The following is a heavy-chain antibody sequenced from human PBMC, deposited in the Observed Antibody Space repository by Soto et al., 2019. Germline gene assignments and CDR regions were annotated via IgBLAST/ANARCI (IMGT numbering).Heavy chain of an antibody. CDR3: ATTPYSSGWYQWFFDY. CDR1: GGTFSSYA. Sequence: QVQLVQSGAEVKKPGSSVKVSCKASGGTFSSYAISWVRQAPGQGLEWMGGIIPIFGTANYVQKFQARVTITADESTSTAYMELSSLRSEDTGVYYCATTPYSSGWYQWFFDYWGQGTLVTVSS. CDR2: IIPIFGTA. J-gene: IGHJ4*02. V-gene: IGHV1-69*01. D-gene: IGHD6-19*01.